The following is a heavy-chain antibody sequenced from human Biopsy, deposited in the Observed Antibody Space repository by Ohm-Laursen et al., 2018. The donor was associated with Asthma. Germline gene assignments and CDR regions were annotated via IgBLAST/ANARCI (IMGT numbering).Heavy chain of an antibody. D-gene: IGHD3-9*01. Sequence: SVKVSCNASGYTFISYAIHWVRQTPGQRLEWMGWINAGDGNTKYSQKFQGRVTITRDTSASTAYMDLRSLRSEDTAMYYCARTYYDFLTGQVNDAFALWGQGTMVTVSS. CDR2: INAGDGNT. CDR1: GYTFISYA. J-gene: IGHJ3*01. CDR3: ARTYYDFLTGQVNDAFAL. V-gene: IGHV1-3*01.